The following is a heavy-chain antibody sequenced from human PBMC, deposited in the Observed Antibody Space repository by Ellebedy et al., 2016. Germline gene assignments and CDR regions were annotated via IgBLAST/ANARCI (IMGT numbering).Heavy chain of an antibody. Sequence: AISGSGGNTYYADSVKGRFTISRDNSKNTLYLQMNSLRAEDTAVYYCARGVGSGWFDPWGQGTLVTVSS. CDR3: ARGVGSGWFDP. CDR2: ISGSGGNT. D-gene: IGHD2-15*01. V-gene: IGHV3-23*01. J-gene: IGHJ5*02.